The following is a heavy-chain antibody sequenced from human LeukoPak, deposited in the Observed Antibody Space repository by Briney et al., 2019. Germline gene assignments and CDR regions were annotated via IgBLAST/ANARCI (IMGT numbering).Heavy chain of an antibody. CDR1: GFTFSSYW. J-gene: IGHJ4*02. V-gene: IGHV3-7*01. Sequence: GGSLRLSCAASGFTFSSYWMSWFRQAPGKGLEWVANIKKDGTGKKYVDSVKGRFTISRDNAKNSLYLQMNSLRAEDTAVYYCAKDRGSGWLDYWGQGTLVTVSS. D-gene: IGHD6-19*01. CDR2: IKKDGTGK. CDR3: AKDRGSGWLDY.